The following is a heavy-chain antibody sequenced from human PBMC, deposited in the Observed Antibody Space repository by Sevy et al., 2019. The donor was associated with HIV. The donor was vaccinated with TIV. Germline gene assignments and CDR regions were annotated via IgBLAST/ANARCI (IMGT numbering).Heavy chain of an antibody. D-gene: IGHD5-12*01. Sequence: GGSLRLSCAASGFTFSNAWMNWVRQAPGKGLEWVGRIKRKSEGGTTEYAAPVRGRFSISRDDSKNTVYLQMSSLKTXXXXXXXXXXXXXXGLPQGAWGQGTLVTVSS. CDR2: IKRKSEGGTT. CDR3: XXXXXXGLPQGA. J-gene: IGHJ5*02. CDR1: GFTFSNAW. V-gene: IGHV3-15*01.